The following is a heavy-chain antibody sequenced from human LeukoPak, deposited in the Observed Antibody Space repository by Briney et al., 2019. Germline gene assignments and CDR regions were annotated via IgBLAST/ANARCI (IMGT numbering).Heavy chain of an antibody. D-gene: IGHD6-19*01. CDR2: ISGSGGST. Sequence: PGGSLRLSCAASGFTFSSYAMSWVRQAPGKGLEWVSAISGSGGSTYYADSVKGRFTISRDNSKNTLYLQMNSLRAEDTAVYYCAKSIRGERYSSGWYYYYYGMDVWGQGTTVTVSS. V-gene: IGHV3-23*01. CDR3: AKSIRGERYSSGWYYYYYGMDV. J-gene: IGHJ6*02. CDR1: GFTFSSYA.